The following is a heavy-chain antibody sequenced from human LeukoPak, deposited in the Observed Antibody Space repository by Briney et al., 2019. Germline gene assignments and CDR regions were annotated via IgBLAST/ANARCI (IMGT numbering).Heavy chain of an antibody. J-gene: IGHJ5*02. CDR2: IYYSGST. Sequence: SETLSLTCTVSGGSISSYYWSWIRQPPGKGPEWIGYIYYSGSTNYNPSLKSRVTISVDTSKNQFSLKLSSVTAADTAVYYCARGHLYYDILTAQGWFDPWGQGTLVTVSS. V-gene: IGHV4-59*01. D-gene: IGHD3-9*01. CDR3: ARGHLYYDILTAQGWFDP. CDR1: GGSISSYY.